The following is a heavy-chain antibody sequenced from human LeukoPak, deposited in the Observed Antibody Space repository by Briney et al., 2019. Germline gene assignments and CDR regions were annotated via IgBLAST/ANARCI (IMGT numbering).Heavy chain of an antibody. D-gene: IGHD3-3*01. CDR1: GGSISSSSYY. J-gene: IGHJ4*02. CDR3: ARREYDFWSGPDY. CDR2: IYYSGST. V-gene: IGHV4-39*01. Sequence: PSETLSLTCTVSGGSISSSSYYWGWNRQPPGKGLEWIGSIYYSGSTYYNPSLKSRVTISVDTSKNQFSLKLSSVTAADTAVYYCARREYDFWSGPDYWGQGTLVTVSS.